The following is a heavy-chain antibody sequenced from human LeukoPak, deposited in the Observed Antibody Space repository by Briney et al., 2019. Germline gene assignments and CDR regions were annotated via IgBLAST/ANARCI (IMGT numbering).Heavy chain of an antibody. J-gene: IGHJ4*02. Sequence: ASVKVSCKASGYTFTSYAMNWVRQAPGQGLEWMGWITTNTGNPTYAQGFTGRFVLSLDTSVSTAYLQISSLKAEDTAVYYCARSGDSSGWYSDFWGQGTLVTVSS. D-gene: IGHD6-19*01. CDR2: ITTNTGNP. CDR1: GYTFTSYA. V-gene: IGHV7-4-1*02. CDR3: ARSGDSSGWYSDF.